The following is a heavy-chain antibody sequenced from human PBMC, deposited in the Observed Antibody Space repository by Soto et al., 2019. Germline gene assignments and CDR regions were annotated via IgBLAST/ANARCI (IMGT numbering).Heavy chain of an antibody. CDR2: IWYDGSNK. D-gene: IGHD4-17*01. CDR3: ARDAGFYGDFDY. V-gene: IGHV3-33*01. Sequence: PGGSLRLSCAASGFTFSSYGMHWVRQAPGKGLEWVAVIWYDGSNKYYADSVKGRFTISRDNSKNTLYLQMNSLRAEDTAVYYCARDAGFYGDFDYWGQGTLVTVSS. CDR1: GFTFSSYG. J-gene: IGHJ4*02.